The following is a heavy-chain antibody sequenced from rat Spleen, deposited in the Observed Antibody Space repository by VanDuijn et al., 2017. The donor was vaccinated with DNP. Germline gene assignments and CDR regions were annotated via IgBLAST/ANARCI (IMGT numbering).Heavy chain of an antibody. Sequence: EVQLVESGGGLVQPGRSLKLSCAASGFTFSNYYMAWVRQAPAKGLEWVAAISGGGITTYYRDSVKGRFTISRDDAKRTLYLQMDSLRSEDTATYYCTADMIRDAWGQGASVTVSS. J-gene: IGHJ4*01. V-gene: IGHV5-27*01. D-gene: IGHD1-12*01. CDR2: ISGGGITT. CDR1: GFTFSNYY. CDR3: TADMIRDA.